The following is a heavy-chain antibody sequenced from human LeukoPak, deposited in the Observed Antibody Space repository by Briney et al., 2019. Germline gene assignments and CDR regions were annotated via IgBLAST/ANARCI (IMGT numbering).Heavy chain of an antibody. D-gene: IGHD3-10*01. V-gene: IGHV4-30-2*01. CDR2: IYHSGST. Sequence: EASETLSLTCAVSGVSISSGGYSWSWIRQPPGKGLEWIGYIYHSGSTYYNPSLKSRVTISVDRSKNQFSLKLSSVTAADTAVYYCARANGFGELLFDYWGQGTLVTVSS. CDR1: GVSISSGGYS. J-gene: IGHJ4*02. CDR3: ARANGFGELLFDY.